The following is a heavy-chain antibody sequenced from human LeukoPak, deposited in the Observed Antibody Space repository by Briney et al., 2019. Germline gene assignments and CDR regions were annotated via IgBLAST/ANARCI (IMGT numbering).Heavy chain of an antibody. V-gene: IGHV3-53*01. CDR1: AITVSNNY. J-gene: IGHJ6*03. D-gene: IGHD3-10*01. CDR3: ALKSFGKLFTHYYMDV. CDR2: FDSGGRI. Sequence: GSLRLSCAASAITVSNNYMSWVRQAPAKGLEWVSVFDSGGRIYYADSAKCRFTMSSDISKNTLFPQMNSLRGDDTAVYYCALKSFGKLFTHYYMDVWGQGTTVTVSS.